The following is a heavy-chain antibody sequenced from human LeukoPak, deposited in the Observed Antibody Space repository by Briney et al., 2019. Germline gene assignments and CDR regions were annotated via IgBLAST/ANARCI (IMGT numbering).Heavy chain of an antibody. CDR3: ARVGYDVLTGYTPLDS. CDR2: IYYSGST. D-gene: IGHD3-9*01. Sequence: SETLSLTCTVSGGSISSSSYYWGWIRQPPGKGLEWIGSIYYSGSTYYNPSLKSRVTISLDTSRIQFSLKVHSVTAADTAVYYCARVGYDVLTGYTPLDSWGQGTLVTVSS. J-gene: IGHJ4*02. CDR1: GGSISSSSYY. V-gene: IGHV4-39*07.